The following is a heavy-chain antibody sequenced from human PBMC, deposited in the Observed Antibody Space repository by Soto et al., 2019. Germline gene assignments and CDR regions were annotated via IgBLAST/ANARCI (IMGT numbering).Heavy chain of an antibody. V-gene: IGHV3-23*01. J-gene: IGHJ4*02. CDR3: AKDTARGSGSVFDY. Sequence: GGSLRLSCAPSGFIFSNYAMSWVRQARGKGLEWVSAISGSGADTYYTESVKGRFTISRDNFKNTLYLQMNSLGAEDTAVYYCAKDTARGSGSVFDYWGQGTLVTVSS. CDR1: GFIFSNYA. D-gene: IGHD2-15*01. CDR2: ISGSGADT.